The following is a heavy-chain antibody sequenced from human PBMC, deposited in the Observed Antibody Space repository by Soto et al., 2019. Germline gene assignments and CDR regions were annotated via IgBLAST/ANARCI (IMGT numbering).Heavy chain of an antibody. D-gene: IGHD3-3*01. CDR1: GFTFSGYG. Sequence: QVQLVESGGGVVQPGRSLRLSCAASGFTFSGYGMHWVRQAPGKGLEWVAVISYDGSNKYYADSVKGRFTISRDNSKNTLYLQMNSLRAEDTAVYYCAKVKRRITIFGVVTPGGWYGMDVWGQGTTVTVSS. CDR2: ISYDGSNK. CDR3: AKVKRRITIFGVVTPGGWYGMDV. V-gene: IGHV3-30*18. J-gene: IGHJ6*02.